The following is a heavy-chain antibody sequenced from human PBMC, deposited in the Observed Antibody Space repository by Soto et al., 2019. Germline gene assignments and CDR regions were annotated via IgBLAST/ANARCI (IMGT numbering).Heavy chain of an antibody. V-gene: IGHV4-34*01. J-gene: IGHJ5*02. CDR3: ARGRGRASMVRGVIFNNWLDP. Sequence: PSETLSLTCAVYGGSFSGYYWSWIRQPPGKGLEWIGEINHSGSTNYNPSLKSRVTISVDTSKNQFSLKLSSVTAADTAVYYCARGRGRASMVRGVIFNNWLDPWGQGTLVS. CDR1: GGSFSGYY. CDR2: INHSGST. D-gene: IGHD3-10*01.